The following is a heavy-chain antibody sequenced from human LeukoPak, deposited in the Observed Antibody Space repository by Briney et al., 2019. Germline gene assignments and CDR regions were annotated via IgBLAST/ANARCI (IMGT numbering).Heavy chain of an antibody. CDR3: ARPATRTPRLLDY. J-gene: IGHJ4*02. CDR2: INPYNGGT. Sequence: ASVKVSCKASGYTFTSCDIHWVRQAPGQGLELMGWINPYNGGTNYAQKFQGSVTMTKDTTTSTAYMELRRLRSDATAVYYCARPATRTPRLLDYRGEGTLVTVSS. V-gene: IGHV1-2*02. CDR1: GYTFTSCD. D-gene: IGHD1-14*01.